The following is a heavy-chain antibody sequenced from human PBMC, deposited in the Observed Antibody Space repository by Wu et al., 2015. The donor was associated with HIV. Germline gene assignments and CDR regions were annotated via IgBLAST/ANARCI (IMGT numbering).Heavy chain of an antibody. CDR3: AKEWLXRGSGWHRGPLNY. CDR2: INPNSGGP. D-gene: IGHD6-19*01. Sequence: QVQLVQSGAEVRRPGSSVRVSCKASGYTFTGYYMHWVRQAPGQGLEWMGWINPNSGGPNYAQKFQGRVNHDQGHVHQAQPTXRAEQAERSDDTAPVYYCAKEWLXRGSGWHRGPLNYWGQGTLVTVSS. J-gene: IGHJ4*02. V-gene: IGHV1-2*02. CDR1: GYTFTGYY.